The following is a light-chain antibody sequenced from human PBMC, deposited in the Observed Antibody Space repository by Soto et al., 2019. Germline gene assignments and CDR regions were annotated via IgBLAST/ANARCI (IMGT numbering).Light chain of an antibody. Sequence: EIVLTQSPGTLSLSPGERATLSCRASQSVAGNYLAWYRQKPGQAPRLLIYGASNRATGIPDRFSGSGSGTDFTLTISSLEPEDFAVYYCQQRSNWPGFTFGPGTKVDIK. CDR3: QQRSNWPGFT. V-gene: IGKV3D-20*02. J-gene: IGKJ3*01. CDR1: QSVAGNY. CDR2: GAS.